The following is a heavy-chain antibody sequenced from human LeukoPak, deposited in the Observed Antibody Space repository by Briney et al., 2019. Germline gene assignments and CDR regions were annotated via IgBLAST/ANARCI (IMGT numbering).Heavy chain of an antibody. D-gene: IGHD6-19*01. J-gene: IGHJ3*02. CDR3: ARARYGYSSGRDAFDI. Sequence: GGSLRLSCAASGFTFSSYSMNWVRQAPGKGLEWVSSISSSSSYIYYADSVKGRFTISRDNAKNLLYLQMNSLRAEDTAVYYCARARYGYSSGRDAFDIWGQGTMVTVSS. CDR2: ISSSSSYI. V-gene: IGHV3-21*01. CDR1: GFTFSSYS.